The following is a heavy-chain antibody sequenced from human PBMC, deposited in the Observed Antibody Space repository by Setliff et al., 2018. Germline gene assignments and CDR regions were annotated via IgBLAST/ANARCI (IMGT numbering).Heavy chain of an antibody. D-gene: IGHD3-16*01. CDR1: GGSFSGYY. Sequence: SETLSLTCAVYGGSFSGYYWSWIRQPPGKGLEWLGEINHSGSTNCNPSLKSRLTISVDTSKTQFSLRLSSVTAADTAVYYCARAITSKYYFEYWGQGTLVTVSS. V-gene: IGHV4-34*09. J-gene: IGHJ4*02. CDR2: INHSGST. CDR3: ARAITSKYYFEY.